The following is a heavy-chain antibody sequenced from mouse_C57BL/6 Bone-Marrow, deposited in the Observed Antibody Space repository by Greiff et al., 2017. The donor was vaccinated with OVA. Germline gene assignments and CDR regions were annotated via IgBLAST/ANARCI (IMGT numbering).Heavy chain of an antibody. CDR2: IDPSSDYT. CDR3: ARGYYFDY. Sequence: VHLVESGAELARPGASVKMSCKASGYTFTSYTMHWVKQRPGQGLEWIGYIDPSSDYTKYNQKFKDKATLTADKSSSTAYMQLSRLTSEDSAVYDCARGYYFDYWGQGTTLTVSS. V-gene: IGHV1-4*01. CDR1: GYTFTSYT. J-gene: IGHJ2*01.